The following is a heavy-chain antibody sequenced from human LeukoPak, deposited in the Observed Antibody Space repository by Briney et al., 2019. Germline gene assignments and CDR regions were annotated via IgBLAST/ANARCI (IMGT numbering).Heavy chain of an antibody. CDR3: ARVQGGGYRTADY. J-gene: IGHJ4*02. CDR1: GFTFSSYE. CDR2: ISSSGSTI. V-gene: IGHV3-48*03. D-gene: IGHD6-19*01. Sequence: PGGSLRLSCAASGFTFSSYEMNWVRQAPGKGLEWVSYISSSGSTIHYADSVKGRFTISRDNAKNSLYLQMSSLRVEDTAVYYCARVQGGGYRTADYWGQGTLVTVSS.